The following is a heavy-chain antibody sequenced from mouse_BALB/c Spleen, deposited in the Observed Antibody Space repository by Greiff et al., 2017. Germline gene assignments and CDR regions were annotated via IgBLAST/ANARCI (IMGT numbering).Heavy chain of an antibody. CDR2: INPSNGGT. Sequence: QVQLQQSGAELVKPGASVKLSCKASGYTFTSYYMYWVKQRPGQGLEWIGEINPSNGGTNFNEKFKSKATLTVDKSSSTAYMQLSSLTSEDSAVYYCTRSYGNYEGVGYWGQGTTLTVSS. CDR1: GYTFTSYY. D-gene: IGHD2-10*02. J-gene: IGHJ2*01. V-gene: IGHV1S81*02. CDR3: TRSYGNYEGVGY.